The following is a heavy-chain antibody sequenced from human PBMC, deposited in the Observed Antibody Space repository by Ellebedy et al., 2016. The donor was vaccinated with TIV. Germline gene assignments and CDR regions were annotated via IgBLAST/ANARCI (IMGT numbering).Heavy chain of an antibody. D-gene: IGHD1-26*01. CDR2: IYSVGST. J-gene: IGHJ4*02. CDR1: GFTVSSNY. CDR3: ARDGYSGSYYYFDY. V-gene: IGHV3-66*01. Sequence: PGGSLRLSCAASGFTVSSNYMSWVRQPPGKGLGWVSVIYSVGSTYYADSVKGRFTISRDTSKNTLYLQMNSLRAEDTAVYYCARDGYSGSYYYFDYWGQGTLVTVSS.